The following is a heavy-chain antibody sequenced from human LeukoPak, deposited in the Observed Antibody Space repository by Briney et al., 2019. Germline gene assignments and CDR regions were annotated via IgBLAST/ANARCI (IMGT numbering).Heavy chain of an antibody. D-gene: IGHD5-18*01. CDR3: ARYSYGFGTFDY. J-gene: IGHJ4*02. Sequence: ASVKVSCKASGYTFTGYYMHWVRQAPGQGLEWMGWINPNSGGTNYAQKFQGRVTMTRDTSISTAYMELSRRRSDDTAVYYCARYSYGFGTFDYWGQGTLVTVSS. CDR2: INPNSGGT. CDR1: GYTFTGYY. V-gene: IGHV1-2*02.